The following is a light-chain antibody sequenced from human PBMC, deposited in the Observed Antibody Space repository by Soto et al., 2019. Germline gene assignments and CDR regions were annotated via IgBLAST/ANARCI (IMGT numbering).Light chain of an antibody. J-gene: IGKJ2*01. CDR1: QCINKY. CDR2: VAS. Sequence: DILMTQSPSSLSASVGDRVTITCRARQCINKYLSWYHQKQWKAPKLLIYVASSLQTGVPSRFSGSGPGADFTLTSTSLQPGDFATYYCQQSYSVPYTFGPGTEMEMK. CDR3: QQSYSVPYT. V-gene: IGKV1-39*01.